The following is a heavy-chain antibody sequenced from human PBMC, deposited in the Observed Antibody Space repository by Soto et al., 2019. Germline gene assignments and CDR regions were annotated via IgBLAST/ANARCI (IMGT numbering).Heavy chain of an antibody. CDR2: IRATSNTYAT. J-gene: IGHJ4*02. CDR1: GFTFSGST. Sequence: VQLVDSGGGLVQPGGSLKLSCAASGFTFSGSTIHWVRQTSGKGLEWVGRIRATSNTYATEYNESVRGRFTISREDSESTAYLEMNSLKPEDTAVYYCATAGGSSWYGWNYWGQGTLVTVSS. CDR3: ATAGGSSWYGWNY. D-gene: IGHD6-13*01. V-gene: IGHV3-73*01.